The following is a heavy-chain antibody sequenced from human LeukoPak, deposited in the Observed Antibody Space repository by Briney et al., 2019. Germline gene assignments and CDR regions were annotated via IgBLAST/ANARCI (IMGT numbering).Heavy chain of an antibody. V-gene: IGHV4-39*07. CDR3: AAQIACFDY. Sequence: PSETLSLTCTVSGGSISSSSYYWGWIRQPPGKGLEWIGSIYYSGSTYYNPSLKSRVTISVDTSKNQFSLKLSSVTAADTAVYYCAAQIACFDYWGQGTLVTVSS. CDR1: GGSISSSSYY. D-gene: IGHD2/OR15-2a*01. CDR2: IYYSGST. J-gene: IGHJ4*02.